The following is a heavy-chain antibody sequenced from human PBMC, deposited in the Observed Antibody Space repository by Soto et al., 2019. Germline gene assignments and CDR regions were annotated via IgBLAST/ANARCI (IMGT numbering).Heavy chain of an antibody. CDR3: ATPGDLHCTNGVCQSADY. CDR1: GGSISSSSYY. J-gene: IGHJ4*02. V-gene: IGHV4-39*01. CDR2: IYYSGST. Sequence: PSETLSLTCTVSGGSISSSSYYWGWIRQPPGKGLEWIGSIYYSGSTYYNPSLKSRVTISVDTSKNQFSLKLSSVTAADTAVYYCATPGDLHCTNGVCQSADYWGQGTLVTVSS. D-gene: IGHD2-8*01.